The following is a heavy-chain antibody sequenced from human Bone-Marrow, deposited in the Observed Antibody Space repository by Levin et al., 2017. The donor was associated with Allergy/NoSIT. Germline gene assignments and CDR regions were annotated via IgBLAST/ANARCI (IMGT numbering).Heavy chain of an antibody. D-gene: IGHD3-22*01. CDR2: LLLLSSFAPP. CDR1: GFTFGDDR. Sequence: SLLLSFSTAGFTFGDDRISWVRQAPGPFLSFFFLLLLLSSFAPPEYAASVIGRFTISRDDLKGIAYLQMNSLKIEDTGVYYCTSPLHFDSSGEIFNYWGQGTLVTVSS. J-gene: IGHJ4*02. CDR3: TSPLHFDSSGEIFNY. V-gene: IGHV3-49*04.